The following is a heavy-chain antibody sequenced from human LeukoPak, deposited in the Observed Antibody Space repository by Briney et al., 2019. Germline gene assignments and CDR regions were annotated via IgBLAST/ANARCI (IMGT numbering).Heavy chain of an antibody. CDR1: GGSISSGGYY. D-gene: IGHD4-17*01. J-gene: IGHJ5*02. CDR3: ARDDYGDRFGPWFDP. Sequence: TLSLTCTVSGGSISSGGYYWSWIRQHPGKGLEWIGYIYYSGSTYYNPSLKSRVTISVDTSKNQFSLKLGSVTAADTAVYYCARDDYGDRFGPWFDPWGQGTLVTVSS. V-gene: IGHV4-31*03. CDR2: IYYSGST.